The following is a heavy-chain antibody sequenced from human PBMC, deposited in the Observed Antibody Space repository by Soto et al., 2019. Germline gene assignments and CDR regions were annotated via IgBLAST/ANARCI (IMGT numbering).Heavy chain of an antibody. CDR2: ISYNGNIK. Sequence: PGGSLRLSCEASGFTFSNYGMHWVRQAPGKGLEYVTIISYNGNIKHYADSVKGRFTISRDNSKKTIYLQMNSLTPEDTAVYYCAKGSVALIDFWGQGTLVTVSS. J-gene: IGHJ4*02. CDR3: AKGSVALIDF. V-gene: IGHV3-30*18. D-gene: IGHD3-3*01. CDR1: GFTFSNYG.